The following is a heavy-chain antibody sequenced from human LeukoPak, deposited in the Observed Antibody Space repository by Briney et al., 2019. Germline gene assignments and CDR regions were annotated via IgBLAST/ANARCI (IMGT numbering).Heavy chain of an antibody. Sequence: SETLSLTCTVSGGSISSYYWSWIRQPPGKGLEWIGYIYYSGSTNYNPSLKSRVTISVDTSKNQFSLKLSSVTAADTAVYYCARLVLKPRMVGAPDGNFDYWGQGTLVTVSS. CDR1: GGSISSYY. J-gene: IGHJ4*02. D-gene: IGHD1-26*01. CDR2: IYYSGST. V-gene: IGHV4-59*08. CDR3: ARLVLKPRMVGAPDGNFDY.